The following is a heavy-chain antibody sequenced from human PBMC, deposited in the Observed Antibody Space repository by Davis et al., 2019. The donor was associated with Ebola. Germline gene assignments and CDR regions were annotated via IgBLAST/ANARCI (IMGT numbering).Heavy chain of an antibody. Sequence: GESLKISCAASGFTFSTYSMNWVRQAPGKGLEWVSSISSSSYIYYADSVKGRFTISRDNSKSTLYLQMNSLRAEDTAVYYCAKGDYSNPSWFDPWGQGTLVTVSS. CDR3: AKGDYSNPSWFDP. CDR2: ISSSSYI. J-gene: IGHJ5*02. CDR1: GFTFSTYS. V-gene: IGHV3-21*04. D-gene: IGHD4-11*01.